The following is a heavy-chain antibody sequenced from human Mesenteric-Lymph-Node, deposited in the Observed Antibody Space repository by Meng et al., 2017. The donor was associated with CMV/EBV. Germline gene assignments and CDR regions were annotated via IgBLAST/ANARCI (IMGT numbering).Heavy chain of an antibody. V-gene: IGHV3-21*01. D-gene: IGHD1-1*01. Sequence: GGSLRLSCAASGFTFSSYSMNWVRQAPGKGLEWVSSISSSSSYIYYADSVKGRFTISRDNAKNSLYLQMSSLRAEDTAVYYCARGRGGRRDGFDIWGQGTVVTVSS. CDR2: ISSSSSYI. CDR1: GFTFSSYS. CDR3: ARGRGGRRDGFDI. J-gene: IGHJ3*02.